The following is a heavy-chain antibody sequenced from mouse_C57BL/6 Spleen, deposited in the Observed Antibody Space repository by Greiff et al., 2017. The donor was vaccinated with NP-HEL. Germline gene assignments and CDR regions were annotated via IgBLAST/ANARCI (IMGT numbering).Heavy chain of an antibody. V-gene: IGHV14-4*01. CDR1: GFNIKDDY. Sequence: VQLQQSGAELVRPGASVKLSCTASGFNIKDDYMHWVKQRPEQGLEWIGWIDPENGDTEYASKFQGKATITADTSSNTAYLQLSSLTSEDTAVYYCTSNTLTTVVATRTDWGQGTLVTVSA. J-gene: IGHJ3*01. CDR2: IDPENGDT. D-gene: IGHD1-1*01. CDR3: TSNTLTTVVATRTD.